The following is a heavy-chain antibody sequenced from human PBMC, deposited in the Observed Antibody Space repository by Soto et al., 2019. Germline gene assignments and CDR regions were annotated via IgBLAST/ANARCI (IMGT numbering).Heavy chain of an antibody. D-gene: IGHD1-26*01. Sequence: GESLKISCAASGFTFSSYWMSWVRQAPGKGLEWVANIKQDGSEKYYVDSVKGRFTISRDNAKNSLYLQMNSLRAEDTAVYYCARDSRVGATDYWGQGTLVTVSS. CDR3: ARDSRVGATDY. CDR2: IKQDGSEK. CDR1: GFTFSSYW. J-gene: IGHJ4*02. V-gene: IGHV3-7*01.